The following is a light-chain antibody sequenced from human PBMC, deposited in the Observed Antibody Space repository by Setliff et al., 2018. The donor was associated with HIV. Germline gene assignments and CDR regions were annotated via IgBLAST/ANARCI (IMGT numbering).Light chain of an antibody. CDR3: ASWDDSLNGHYV. Sequence: QSVLTQPPSASGTPGQRVIISCSGSGSSIGSNSVNWYQQLPGAAPKLLIYNNNQRPSGVPDRFSGSKSGTSASLAIGGLQSEDEAEYFCASWDDSLNGHYVFGTGTRSPS. CDR2: NNN. V-gene: IGLV1-44*01. CDR1: GSSIGSNS. J-gene: IGLJ1*01.